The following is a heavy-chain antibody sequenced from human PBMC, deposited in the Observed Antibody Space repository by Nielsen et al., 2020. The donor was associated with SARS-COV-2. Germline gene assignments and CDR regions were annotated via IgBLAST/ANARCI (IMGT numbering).Heavy chain of an antibody. CDR1: GFTFDDYA. Sequence: SCAASGFTFDDYAMHWVRQAPGKGLEWVSGISWNSGSIGYADSVKGRFTISRDNAKNSLYLQMNSLRAEDTALYYCAKLADDYGDYVGDYWGQGTLVTVSS. D-gene: IGHD4-17*01. J-gene: IGHJ4*02. CDR3: AKLADDYGDYVGDY. CDR2: ISWNSGSI. V-gene: IGHV3-9*01.